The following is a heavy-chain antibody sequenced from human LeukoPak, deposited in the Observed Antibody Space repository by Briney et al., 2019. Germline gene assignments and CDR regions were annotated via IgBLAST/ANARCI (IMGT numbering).Heavy chain of an antibody. D-gene: IGHD3-22*01. J-gene: IGHJ4*02. Sequence: GGSLRLSCAASGFTFSSYSMNWVRQAPGKGLEWVSSISSSSSYIYYADSVKGRFTISRDNSKNTLYLQMNSLRAEDTAVYYCARDRDDYYDSSGQIDYWGQGTLVTVSS. CDR2: ISSSSSYI. V-gene: IGHV3-21*01. CDR3: ARDRDDYYDSSGQIDY. CDR1: GFTFSSYS.